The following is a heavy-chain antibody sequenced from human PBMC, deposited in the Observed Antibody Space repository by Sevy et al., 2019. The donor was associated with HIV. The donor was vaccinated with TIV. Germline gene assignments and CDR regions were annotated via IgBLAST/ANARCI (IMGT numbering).Heavy chain of an antibody. CDR2: ISYDGSYK. Sequence: GGSLRLSCAASGFTFSNYGMHWVRQAPGKGLEWVAVISYDGSYKYYTDSVKGRFTISRDNSKNTRYLQMNSLRAEDTAVYYCAKDLGVGSSSWPTDYWGQGTLVTVSS. CDR3: AKDLGVGSSSWPTDY. CDR1: GFTFSNYG. J-gene: IGHJ4*02. D-gene: IGHD6-13*01. V-gene: IGHV3-30*18.